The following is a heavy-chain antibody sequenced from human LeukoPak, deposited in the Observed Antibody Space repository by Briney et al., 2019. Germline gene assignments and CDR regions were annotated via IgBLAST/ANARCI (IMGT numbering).Heavy chain of an antibody. CDR1: GFTFSSYW. CDR2: INSDGSST. J-gene: IGHJ4*02. V-gene: IGHV3-74*01. D-gene: IGHD3-22*01. CDR3: ARDRHYDSSGHFDY. Sequence: GGSLRLSCAASGFTFSSYWMHWVRQAPGKGLVWVSCINSDGSSTSYADSVKGRFTISRDNAKNTLYLQMNSLRAEDTAVYYCARDRHYDSSGHFDYWGQGTLVTVSS.